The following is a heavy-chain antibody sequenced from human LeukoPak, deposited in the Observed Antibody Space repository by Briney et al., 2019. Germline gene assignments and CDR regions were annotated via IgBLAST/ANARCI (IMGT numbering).Heavy chain of an antibody. CDR2: ISPYNGNT. J-gene: IGHJ4*02. D-gene: IGHD6-19*01. V-gene: IGHV1-18*04. CDR3: AREGGYSSGWFQGVAYYFDY. CDR1: GYTFTTYG. Sequence: GASVKVSCEASGYTFTTYGISWVRQAAGQGLEWMGWISPYNGNTNYPQKLQGRVTMTTDTSTNTAYMELRSLRSDDTAVYYCAREGGYSSGWFQGVAYYFDYWGQGTLVTVSS.